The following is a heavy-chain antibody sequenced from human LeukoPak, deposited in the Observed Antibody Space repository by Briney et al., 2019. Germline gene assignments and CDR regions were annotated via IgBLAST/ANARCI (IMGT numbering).Heavy chain of an antibody. CDR2: ISTIGGST. D-gene: IGHD3-10*01. CDR1: GFTFSSYW. Sequence: GGSLRLSCAASGFTFSSYWMHWVRQAPGKGLEWVSTISTIGGSTYYADSVKGRFTISRDNSKNTLYLQMNSLRAEDTAIYYCAKDLGSSGDYWGQGTLVTVSS. V-gene: IGHV3-23*01. CDR3: AKDLGSSGDY. J-gene: IGHJ4*02.